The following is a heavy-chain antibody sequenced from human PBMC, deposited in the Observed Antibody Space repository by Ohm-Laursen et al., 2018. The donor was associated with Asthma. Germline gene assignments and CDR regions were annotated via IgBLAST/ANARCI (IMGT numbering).Heavy chain of an antibody. CDR1: GFTFSSYG. CDR3: ARDGSGSYDY. Sequence: SLRLSCTASGFTFSSYGMHWVRQAPGKGLEWVAVISYDGSNKYYADSVKGRFTISRDNSKSTLYLQMNSLRAEDTAVYYCARDGSGSYDYWGQGTLVTVSS. D-gene: IGHD1-26*01. V-gene: IGHV3-30*03. J-gene: IGHJ4*02. CDR2: ISYDGSNK.